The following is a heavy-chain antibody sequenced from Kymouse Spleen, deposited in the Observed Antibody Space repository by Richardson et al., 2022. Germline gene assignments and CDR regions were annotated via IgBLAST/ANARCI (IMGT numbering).Heavy chain of an antibody. J-gene: IGHJ6*02. CDR1: GFTFSSYS. D-gene: IGHD3-10*01. V-gene: IGHV3-21*03. CDR2: ISSSSSYI. CDR3: AREPDYYGSGSYWYYYYGMDV. Sequence: EVQLVESGGGLVKPGGSLRLSCAASGFTFSSYSMNWVRQAPGKGLEWVSSISSSSSYIYYADSVKGRFTISRDNAKNSLYLQMNSLRAEDTAVYYCAREPDYYGSGSYWYYYYGMDVWGQGTTVTVSS.